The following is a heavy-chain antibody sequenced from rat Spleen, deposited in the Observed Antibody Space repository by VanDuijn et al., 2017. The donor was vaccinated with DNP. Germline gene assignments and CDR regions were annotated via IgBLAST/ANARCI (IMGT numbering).Heavy chain of an antibody. CDR2: ISNSGAGT. CDR3: ARHDYGSYWFAY. D-gene: IGHD1-3*01. V-gene: IGHV5-7*01. J-gene: IGHJ3*01. Sequence: EVQLVESGGGLVQPGRSLKLSCAASGFIFSDYGMAWVRQAPKTGLEWVATISNSGAGTYYRDSVKGRFTISRDNAKSTLYLQMDSLRSEDTATYYCARHDYGSYWFAYWGQGTLVTVSS. CDR1: GFIFSDYG.